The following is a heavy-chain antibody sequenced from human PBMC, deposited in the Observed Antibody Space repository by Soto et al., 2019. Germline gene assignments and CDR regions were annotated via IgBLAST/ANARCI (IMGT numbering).Heavy chain of an antibody. CDR1: GFTFDDYG. Sequence: GGSLRLSCAASGFTFDDYGMSWVRQAPGKGLEWVSGINWNGGSTGYADSVKGRFTISRDNAKNSLYLQMNSLRAEDTALYHCARGIYGSGSYYNVDYWGQGTLVTVSS. J-gene: IGHJ4*02. CDR3: ARGIYGSGSYYNVDY. CDR2: INWNGGST. D-gene: IGHD3-10*01. V-gene: IGHV3-20*01.